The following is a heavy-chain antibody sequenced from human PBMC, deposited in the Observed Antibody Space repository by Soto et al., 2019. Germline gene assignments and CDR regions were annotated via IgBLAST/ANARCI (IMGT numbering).Heavy chain of an antibody. CDR3: AKDRWCGGDCYPAYNWFDP. D-gene: IGHD2-21*01. V-gene: IGHV3-23*01. Sequence: EVQLLESGGGLVQPGGSLRLSCAASGFTFSSYAMSWVRQAPGKGLEWVSAISGSGGSTYYADSVKGRFPISRDNSKNTLYLQMNSLRAEDTAVYYCAKDRWCGGDCYPAYNWFDPWGQGPLVTVSS. CDR1: GFTFSSYA. CDR2: ISGSGGST. J-gene: IGHJ5*02.